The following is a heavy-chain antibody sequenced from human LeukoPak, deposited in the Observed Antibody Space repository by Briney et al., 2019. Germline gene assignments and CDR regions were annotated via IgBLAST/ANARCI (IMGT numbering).Heavy chain of an antibody. V-gene: IGHV3-48*02. CDR1: GFTFSSYG. CDR2: ISGSGSSI. CDR3: AREPLDY. J-gene: IGHJ4*02. Sequence: PGGSLRLSCAASGFTFSSYGMTWVRQAPGKGLEWVSYISGSGSSIYYADSVKGRLTISRDNAKNSVYLQMNSLRDEDTAVYYCAREPLDYRGQGTLVTVSS.